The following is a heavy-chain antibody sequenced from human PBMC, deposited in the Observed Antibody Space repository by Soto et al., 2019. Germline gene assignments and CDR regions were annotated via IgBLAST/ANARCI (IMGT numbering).Heavy chain of an antibody. J-gene: IGHJ4*02. V-gene: IGHV3-23*01. CDR3: AKAQGGDYSFFLVKDY. CDR2: ISGSGGST. CDR1: GFTFSSYA. D-gene: IGHD4-17*01. Sequence: EVQLLESGGGLVQPGGSLRLSCAASGFTFSSYAMSWVRQAPGKGLEWVSAISGSGGSTYYADSVKGRFTISRDNSKNTLYLQMNSLRAEDTAVYYCAKAQGGDYSFFLVKDYWGQGTLVTVSS.